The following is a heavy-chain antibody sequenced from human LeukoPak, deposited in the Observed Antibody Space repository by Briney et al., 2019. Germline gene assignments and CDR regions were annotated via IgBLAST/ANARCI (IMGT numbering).Heavy chain of an antibody. CDR3: ANDDYYDSSGQLDAFDI. CDR1: RFTFSTYW. Sequence: GGSLRLSCAASRFTFSTYWMHWVRQAPGKGLVWVSRINSDGSSTGYADSVKGRFTISRDNSKNTLYLQMNSLRVEDTAVYYCANDDYYDSSGQLDAFDIWGQGTMVTVSS. CDR2: INSDGSST. J-gene: IGHJ3*02. V-gene: IGHV3-74*01. D-gene: IGHD3-22*01.